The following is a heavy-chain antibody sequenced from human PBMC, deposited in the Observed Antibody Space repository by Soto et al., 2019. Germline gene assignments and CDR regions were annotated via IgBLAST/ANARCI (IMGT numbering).Heavy chain of an antibody. J-gene: IGHJ4*02. CDR3: VSVSGSYYYDY. CDR2: TRNKANSYTT. CDR1: GFTFSDHY. D-gene: IGHD3-10*01. Sequence: EVQLVESGGGLVQPGGSLRLSCAASGFTFSDHYMDWARQAPGKGLEWVGRTRNKANSYTTEYAASVKGRFTISRDDSKNSLFLQMNSLKTEDTALYYCVSVSGSYYYDYWGQGTLVTVSS. V-gene: IGHV3-72*01.